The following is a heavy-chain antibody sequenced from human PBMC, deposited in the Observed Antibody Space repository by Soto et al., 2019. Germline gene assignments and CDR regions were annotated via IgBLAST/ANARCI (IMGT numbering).Heavy chain of an antibody. V-gene: IGHV3-48*03. D-gene: IGHD2-2*02. Sequence: EVQLVESGGGLVQPGGSLRLSCAASGFTFSSYEMNWVRQAPGKGLEWVSHISSSGSTIYYADSVKGRFTISRDNAKNSLYLQMNSLRAEDTAVYYCARLNIVVVPAAIGGWFDPWGQGTLVTVSS. CDR3: ARLNIVVVPAAIGGWFDP. CDR2: ISSSGSTI. J-gene: IGHJ5*02. CDR1: GFTFSSYE.